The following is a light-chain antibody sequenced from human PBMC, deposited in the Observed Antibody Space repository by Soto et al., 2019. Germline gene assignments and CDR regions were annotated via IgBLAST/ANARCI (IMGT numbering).Light chain of an antibody. CDR3: QQSYRTPRK. CDR2: AAS. V-gene: IGKV1-39*01. Sequence: DIQMTQSPSSLSSSVGYIGTITCRSIQSISSYLNWYQQKPGKAPKLLIYAASSLQSGVPSRFSGSGSGTDFTLTISSLQPEDFATYYCQQSYRTPRKFGQGTRWIS. J-gene: IGKJ1*01. CDR1: QSISSY.